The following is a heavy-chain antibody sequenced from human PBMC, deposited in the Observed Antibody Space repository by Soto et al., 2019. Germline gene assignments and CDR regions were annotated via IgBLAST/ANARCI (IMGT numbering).Heavy chain of an antibody. D-gene: IGHD5-18*01. CDR3: ARPLRGYSYGYNAFDI. V-gene: IGHV3-30-3*01. CDR1: GFTFSSYA. CDR2: ISYDGSNK. J-gene: IGHJ3*02. Sequence: GGSLRLSCAASGFTFSSYAMHWVRQAPGKGLEWVAVISYDGSNKYYADSVKGRFTISRDNSKNTLYLQMNSLRAEDTAVYYCARPLRGYSYGYNAFDIWGQGTMVTVSS.